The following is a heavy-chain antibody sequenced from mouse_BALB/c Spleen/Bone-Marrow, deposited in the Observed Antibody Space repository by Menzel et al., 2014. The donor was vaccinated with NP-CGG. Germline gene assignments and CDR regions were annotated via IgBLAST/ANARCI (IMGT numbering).Heavy chain of an antibody. J-gene: IGHJ2*01. CDR3: ARFTRDY. V-gene: IGHV1-54*01. CDR2: INPGIGGT. CDR1: GYAFTNYL. Sequence: LVRPVTSVKVSCKASGYAFTNYLIEWFRQRPGQGLEWIGRINPGIGGTTYNAKFKGKATLTADKSSTTAYMQLNSLTSDDSAVYFCARFTRDYWGQGTTLTVSS.